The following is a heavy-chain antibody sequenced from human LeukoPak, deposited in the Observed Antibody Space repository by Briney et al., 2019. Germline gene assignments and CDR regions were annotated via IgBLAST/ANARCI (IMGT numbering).Heavy chain of an antibody. J-gene: IGHJ4*02. CDR2: ISSSSSYI. Sequence: GGSLRLSCAASGFTFSSYAMSWVRQAPGRGLEWVSSISSSSSYIYYADSVKGRFTISRDNAKNSLYLQMNSLRAEDTAVYYCASSPSEWLLYGGNEYDYWGQGTLVTVSS. V-gene: IGHV3-21*01. D-gene: IGHD3-3*01. CDR1: GFTFSSYA. CDR3: ASSPSEWLLYGGNEYDY.